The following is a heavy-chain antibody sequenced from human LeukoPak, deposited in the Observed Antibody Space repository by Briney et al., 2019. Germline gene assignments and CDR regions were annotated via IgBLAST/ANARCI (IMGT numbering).Heavy chain of an antibody. V-gene: IGHV4-39*01. CDR2: IYYSGST. J-gene: IGHJ4*02. Sequence: SETLSLTCTVSGGSISSSSYYWGWIRQPPGKGPEWIGSIYYSGSTYYNPSLKSRVTISVDTSKNQFSLKLSSVTAADTAVYYCASGQGYFDYWGQGTLVTVSS. CDR1: GGSISSSSYY. D-gene: IGHD3/OR15-3a*01. CDR3: ASGQGYFDY.